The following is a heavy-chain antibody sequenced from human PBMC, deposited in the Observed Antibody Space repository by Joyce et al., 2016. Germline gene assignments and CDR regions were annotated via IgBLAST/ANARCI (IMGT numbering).Heavy chain of an antibody. Sequence: QVQLQESGPGLVKPSQTLSVTCTVSGGSISSGDYYWSWIRQPPGKGLEWIGYIHDSVNTNYNPSLKSRITISVDTSKNQFSLRLSSVTAADTAVYFCARENMRYYGSSGYYYYYGMDAWGQGTTVTVSS. CDR3: ARENMRYYGSSGYYYYYGMDA. CDR2: IHDSVNT. V-gene: IGHV4-30-4*01. CDR1: GGSISSGDYY. J-gene: IGHJ6*02. D-gene: IGHD3-22*01.